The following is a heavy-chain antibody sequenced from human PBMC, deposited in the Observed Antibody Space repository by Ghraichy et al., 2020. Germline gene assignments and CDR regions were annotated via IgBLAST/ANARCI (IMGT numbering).Heavy chain of an antibody. CDR1: GFTVSSNY. Sequence: GGSLRLSCAASGFTVSSNYMSWVRQAPGKGLEWVSVIYSGGSTYYADSVKGRFTISRDNSKNTLYLQMNSLRAEDTAVYYCARAYTSSGWPEPSTEPLDYWGQGTLVTVSS. V-gene: IGHV3-66*01. D-gene: IGHD6-19*01. CDR3: ARAYTSSGWPEPSTEPLDY. CDR2: IYSGGST. J-gene: IGHJ4*02.